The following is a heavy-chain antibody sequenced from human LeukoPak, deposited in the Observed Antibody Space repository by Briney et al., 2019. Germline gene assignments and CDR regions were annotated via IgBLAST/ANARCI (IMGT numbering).Heavy chain of an antibody. CDR3: ARDEYVYSSGWQKGFDP. CDR2: INHSGST. CDR1: GGSFSGYY. J-gene: IGHJ5*02. Sequence: SETLSLTCAVYGGSFSGYYWSWIRQPPGKGLEWIGEINHSGSTNYNPSLKSRVTMSVDTSKNQFSLKLSSVTAADTAVYYCARDEYVYSSGWQKGFDPWGQGTLVTVSS. V-gene: IGHV4-34*01. D-gene: IGHD6-19*01.